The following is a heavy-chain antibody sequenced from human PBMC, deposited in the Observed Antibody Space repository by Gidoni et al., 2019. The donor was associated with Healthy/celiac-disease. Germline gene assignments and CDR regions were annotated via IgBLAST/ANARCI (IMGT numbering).Heavy chain of an antibody. CDR1: GFTFDDYA. CDR2: ISWNSGSI. V-gene: IGHV3-9*01. Sequence: EVQLVESGGGLVQPGRSLRLSCAASGFTFDDYAMHWVRQAPGKGLEWVSGISWNSGSIGYADSVKGRFTISRDNAKNSLYLQMNSLRAEDTALYYCAKDGSYDILTGYGNHFDYWGQGTLVTVSS. J-gene: IGHJ4*02. CDR3: AKDGSYDILTGYGNHFDY. D-gene: IGHD3-9*01.